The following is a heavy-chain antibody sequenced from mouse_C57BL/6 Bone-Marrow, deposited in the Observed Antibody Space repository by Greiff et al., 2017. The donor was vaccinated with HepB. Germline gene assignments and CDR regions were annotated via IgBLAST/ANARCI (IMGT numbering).Heavy chain of an antibody. Sequence: QVQLKESGAELVMPGASVKLSCKASGYTFTSYWMHWVKQSPGQGLEWIGEIDPSDSYTNYNQKFKGKSTLTVDKSSSTAYMQLSSLASEDYAVFYCARGDNYGGVDYWGRGTSVTVSS. CDR3: ARGDNYGGVDY. D-gene: IGHD1-3*01. CDR1: GYTFTSYW. J-gene: IGHJ4*01. V-gene: IGHV1-69*01. CDR2: IDPSDSYT.